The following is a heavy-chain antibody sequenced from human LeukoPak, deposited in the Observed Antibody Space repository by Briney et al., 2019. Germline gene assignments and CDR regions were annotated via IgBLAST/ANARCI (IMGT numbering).Heavy chain of an antibody. Sequence: PSETLSLTCAVYGGSFSGYYWSWIRQPPGKGLECIGEINHSGSTNYNPSLKSRVTISVDTSKNQFSLKLSSVTAADTAVYYCARGYSGSYSPYWYFDLWGRGTLVTVSS. D-gene: IGHD1-26*01. CDR1: GGSFSGYY. CDR3: ARGYSGSYSPYWYFDL. V-gene: IGHV4-34*01. J-gene: IGHJ2*01. CDR2: INHSGST.